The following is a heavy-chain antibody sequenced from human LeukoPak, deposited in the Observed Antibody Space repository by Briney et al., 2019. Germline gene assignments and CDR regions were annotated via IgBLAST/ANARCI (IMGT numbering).Heavy chain of an antibody. CDR1: GDSVSSNSAA. V-gene: IGHV6-1*01. CDR2: TYYRSKWYN. Sequence: SQTLSLTCAISGDSVSSNSAAWNWIRQSPSRGLEWLGRTYYRSKWYNDYAVSVKSRISINPDTSKNQFSLQLNSVTPEDTAVYYCARAMGYPYYYYYYMDVWGKGTTVTVSS. D-gene: IGHD3-10*01. J-gene: IGHJ6*03. CDR3: ARAMGYPYYYYYYMDV.